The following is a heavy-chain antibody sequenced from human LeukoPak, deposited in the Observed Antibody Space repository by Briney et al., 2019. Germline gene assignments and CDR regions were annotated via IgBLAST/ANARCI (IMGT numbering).Heavy chain of an antibody. J-gene: IGHJ4*02. CDR3: AKDRGGASNYFDY. D-gene: IGHD2-15*01. CDR1: GFTFSSYG. CDR2: MSYGGSNK. V-gene: IGHV3-30*18. Sequence: GGSLRLSCAASGFTFSSYGMHWVRQAPGKGLEWVAVMSYGGSNKYYADSVKGRFTISRDNSKNTLYLQMNSLRAEDTAVYYCAKDRGGASNYFDYWGQGTLVTVSS.